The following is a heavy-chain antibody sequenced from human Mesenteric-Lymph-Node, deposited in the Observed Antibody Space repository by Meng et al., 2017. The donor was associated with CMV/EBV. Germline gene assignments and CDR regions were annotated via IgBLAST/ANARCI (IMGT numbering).Heavy chain of an antibody. Sequence: GSLRLSCTVSGGSVSSGSYYWNWIRQPPGKGLEWIGYFYFDYSGSTNYNPSLKSRVTISVDTSKNRFSLRLTSVTAADTAVYYCARDRRAAHWDFDPWGQGTLVTVSS. CDR3: ARDRRAAHWDFDP. D-gene: IGHD7-27*01. V-gene: IGHV4-61*01. J-gene: IGHJ5*02. CDR1: GGSVSSGSYY. CDR2: FYFDYSGST.